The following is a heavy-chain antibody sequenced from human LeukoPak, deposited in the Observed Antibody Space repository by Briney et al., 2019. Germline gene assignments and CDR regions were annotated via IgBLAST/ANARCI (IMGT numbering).Heavy chain of an antibody. D-gene: IGHD5-12*01. J-gene: IGHJ3*02. Sequence: GRSLRLSCAASGFTFSSYGMHWVRQAPGKGLEWVAVISYDGSNKYYADSVKGRFTISRDNSKNTLYLQMNSLRAEDTAVYYCAKDYSGYDEGDAFDIWGQGTMVTVSS. V-gene: IGHV3-30*18. CDR3: AKDYSGYDEGDAFDI. CDR1: GFTFSSYG. CDR2: ISYDGSNK.